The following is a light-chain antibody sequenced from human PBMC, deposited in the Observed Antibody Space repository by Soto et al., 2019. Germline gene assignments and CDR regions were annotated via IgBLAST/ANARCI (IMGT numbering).Light chain of an antibody. Sequence: DVVMTQSPLSLPVTLGQPASISCRSSQSLLYSDGNTYLHWFQQRPGQSPRRLIYKVSNRDSGVPDRFSGSGSGTDCTLKISRVEAEDVGVYYCMQGTHWPRTFGQGTKVEIK. J-gene: IGKJ1*01. CDR1: QSLLYSDGNTY. V-gene: IGKV2-30*01. CDR2: KVS. CDR3: MQGTHWPRT.